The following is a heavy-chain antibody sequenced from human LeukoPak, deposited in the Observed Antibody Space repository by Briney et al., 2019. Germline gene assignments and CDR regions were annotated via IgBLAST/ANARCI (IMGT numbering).Heavy chain of an antibody. Sequence: GGSLRLSCAASGFTFDDYAMHWVRHAPGKGLEWVSLISGDGGSTYYADSVKGRFTISRDNSKNSLYLQMNSLRTEDTALYYCAKVGSYSEEIHYYYFDYWGQGTRVTVAS. D-gene: IGHD2-15*01. CDR1: GFTFDDYA. V-gene: IGHV3-43*02. CDR2: ISGDGGST. CDR3: AKVGSYSEEIHYYYFDY. J-gene: IGHJ4*02.